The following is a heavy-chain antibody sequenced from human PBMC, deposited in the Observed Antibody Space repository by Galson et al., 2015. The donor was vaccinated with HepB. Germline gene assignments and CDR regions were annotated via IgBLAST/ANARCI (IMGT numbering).Heavy chain of an antibody. Sequence: SLRLSCAASGFTVSSNYMSWVRQAPGKGLEWVSVIYSGGSTYYADSVKGRFTISRHNSKNTLYLQMNSLRAEDTAVYYCARGPTTVTTSFVYFDYWGQGTLVTVSS. J-gene: IGHJ4*02. V-gene: IGHV3-53*04. CDR2: IYSGGST. D-gene: IGHD4-17*01. CDR3: ARGPTTVTTSFVYFDY. CDR1: GFTVSSNY.